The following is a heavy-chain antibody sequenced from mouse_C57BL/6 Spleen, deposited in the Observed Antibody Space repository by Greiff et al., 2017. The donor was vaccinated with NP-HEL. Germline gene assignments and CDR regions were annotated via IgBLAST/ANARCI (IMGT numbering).Heavy chain of an antibody. CDR1: GFNIKNTY. J-gene: IGHJ1*03. CDR3: ARYLPPYYYGSSTGYFDG. V-gene: IGHV14-3*01. D-gene: IGHD1-1*01. CDR2: IDPANGNT. Sequence: EVQLQQSVAELVRPGASVKLSCTASGFNIKNTYMHWVKQRPEQGLEWIGRIDPANGNTKYAPKFQGKATITADTSSNTAYLQLSSLTSEDTAIYYCARYLPPYYYGSSTGYFDGWGTGTTVTVSS.